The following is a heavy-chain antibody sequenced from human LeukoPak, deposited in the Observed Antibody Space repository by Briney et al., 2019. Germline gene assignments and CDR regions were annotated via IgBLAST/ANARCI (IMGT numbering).Heavy chain of an antibody. J-gene: IGHJ4*02. CDR1: GYTFTDRY. CDR2: INPDSGDT. V-gene: IGHV1-2*02. Sequence: GASVKVSCKASGYTFTDRYIHWVRQAPGQGLERMGWINPDSGDTYYTQKFQGRITMTRDTSISTVYMELTRLTSDDTAVYYCARENIIGGIVDGEDYWGQGTLVTVSS. CDR3: ARENIIGGIVDGEDY. D-gene: IGHD3-16*01.